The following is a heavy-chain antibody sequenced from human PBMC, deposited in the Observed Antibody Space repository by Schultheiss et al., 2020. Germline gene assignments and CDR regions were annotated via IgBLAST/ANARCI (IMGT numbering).Heavy chain of an antibody. V-gene: IGHV6-1*01. CDR3: ARAIYDILTGYYYYYYYMDV. CDR1: GDSVSSNSAA. CDR2: TYYRSKWYN. D-gene: IGHD3-9*01. J-gene: IGHJ6*03. Sequence: SQTLSLTCAISGDSVSSNSAAWNWIRQSPSRGLEWLGRTYYRSKWYNDYAVSVKSRITINPDTSKNQFSLQLNSVTPEDTAVYYCARAIYDILTGYYYYYYYMDVWGRGTTVTVAS.